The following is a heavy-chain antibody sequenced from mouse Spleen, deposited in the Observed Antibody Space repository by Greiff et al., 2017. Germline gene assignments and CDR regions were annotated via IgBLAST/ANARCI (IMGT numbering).Heavy chain of an antibody. CDR2: IWSDGST. D-gene: IGHD2-1*01. Sequence: QVHVKQSGPGLVAPSQSLSITCTVSGFSLTNYAVHWVRQSPGKGLEWLGVIWSDGSTDYNAAFISRLSISKDNSKSQVFFKMNSLQADDTAIYYCARNAGGVYFWFAYWGQGTLVTVSA. J-gene: IGHJ3*01. V-gene: IGHV2-4-1*01. CDR3: ARNAGGVYFWFAY. CDR1: GFSLTNYA.